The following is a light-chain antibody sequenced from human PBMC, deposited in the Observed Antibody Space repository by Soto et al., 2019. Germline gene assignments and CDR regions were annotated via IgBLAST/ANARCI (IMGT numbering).Light chain of an antibody. J-gene: IGLJ1*01. CDR1: NIGIKS. Sequence: SYELTQPPSVSVAPGQTATITCGGINIGIKSVHWYQQRPGQSPVLVVYDVGDRPSGIPERFSGSKSGSSATLTISRVEAGDEADYYCQVWDNGSEHYVFGSGTKATVL. V-gene: IGLV3-21*02. CDR3: QVWDNGSEHYV. CDR2: DVG.